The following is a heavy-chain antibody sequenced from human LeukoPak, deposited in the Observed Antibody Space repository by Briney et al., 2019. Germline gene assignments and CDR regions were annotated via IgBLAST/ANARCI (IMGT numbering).Heavy chain of an antibody. V-gene: IGHV1-69*05. CDR3: ARGVTVVVNTPYYYYMDV. D-gene: IGHD3-22*01. Sequence: SVKVSCKASGGTFSSYAISWVRQAPGQGLEWMGGIIPILGTANYAQKFQGRVTITTDESTSTAYMELSSLRSEDTAVYYCARGVTVVVNTPYYYYMDVWGKGTTVTVSS. CDR2: IIPILGTA. CDR1: GGTFSSYA. J-gene: IGHJ6*03.